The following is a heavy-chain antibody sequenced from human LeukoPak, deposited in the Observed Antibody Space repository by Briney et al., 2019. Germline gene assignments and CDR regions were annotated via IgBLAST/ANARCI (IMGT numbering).Heavy chain of an antibody. J-gene: IGHJ6*02. CDR2: IYYSGST. V-gene: IGHV4-59*01. CDR3: SGELYGNDV. Sequence: SETLSLTCTVSGGSISSYYWSWIRQPPGKGLEWIGYIYYSGSTNYNPSLKSRVTISVGTSKNQFSLKLSSVTAADTAVYYCSGELYGNDVWGQGTTVTVSS. CDR1: GGSISSYY.